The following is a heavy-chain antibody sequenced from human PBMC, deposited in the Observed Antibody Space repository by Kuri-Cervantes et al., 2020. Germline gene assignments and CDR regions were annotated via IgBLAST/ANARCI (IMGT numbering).Heavy chain of an antibody. Sequence: GESLKISCAASGFTFNTYGMHWVRQAPGKGLEWVAVIWFDGSNKYYRDSVKGRFTISRDNSKNTLYLQMNSLRAEDTAVYYCARDYTSWMLSRRGLDYWGQGTLVTVSS. CDR3: ARDYTSWMLSRRGLDY. V-gene: IGHV3-33*01. CDR1: GFTFNTYG. CDR2: IWFDGSNK. J-gene: IGHJ4*02. D-gene: IGHD2-8*01.